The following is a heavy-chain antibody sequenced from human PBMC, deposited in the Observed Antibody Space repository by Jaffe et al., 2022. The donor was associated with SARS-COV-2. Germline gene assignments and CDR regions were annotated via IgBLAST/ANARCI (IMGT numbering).Heavy chain of an antibody. J-gene: IGHJ6*02. D-gene: IGHD5-18*01. CDR3: ARRPERSTAMVHTYGMDV. Sequence: EVQLVQSGAEVKKPGESLRISCKGSGYSFTSYWISWVRQMPGKGLEWMGRIDPSDSYTNYSPSFQGHVTISADKSISTAYLQWSSLKASDTAMYYCARRPERSTAMVHTYGMDVWGQGTTVTVSS. CDR2: IDPSDSYT. V-gene: IGHV5-10-1*03. CDR1: GYSFTSYW.